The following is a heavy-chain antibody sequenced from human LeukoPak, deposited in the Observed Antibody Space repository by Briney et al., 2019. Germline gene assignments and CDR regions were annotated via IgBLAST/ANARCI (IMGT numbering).Heavy chain of an antibody. D-gene: IGHD4-17*01. CDR3: AGVSVWVPLRTDSSTTVTTDGHGPIDY. V-gene: IGHV4-34*01. J-gene: IGHJ4*02. Sequence: PSETLSLTCAVYGGSFSGYYWSWIRQPPGKGLEWIGEINHSGSTNYNPSLKSRVTISVDTSKNQFSLKLSSVTAADTAVYYCAGVSVWVPLRTDSSTTVTTDGHGPIDYWGQGTLVTVSS. CDR2: INHSGST. CDR1: GGSFSGYY.